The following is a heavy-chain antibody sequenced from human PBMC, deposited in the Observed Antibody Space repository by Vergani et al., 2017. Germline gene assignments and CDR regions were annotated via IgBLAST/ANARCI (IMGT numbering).Heavy chain of an antibody. Sequence: EVQLVESGGGLVQPGGSLRLSCAASGFTFSDHFMDWVRQTSGKGLEWVSAISGHGDRTYYADSVKGRFTISRDNSKNTVYLQMNSLKAEDRATYYCAREERSNTSPFVGDWGQGTLVTV. CDR2: ISGHGDRT. V-gene: IGHV3-23*04. CDR3: AREERSNTSPFVGD. D-gene: IGHD2/OR15-2a*01. J-gene: IGHJ4*02. CDR1: GFTFSDHF.